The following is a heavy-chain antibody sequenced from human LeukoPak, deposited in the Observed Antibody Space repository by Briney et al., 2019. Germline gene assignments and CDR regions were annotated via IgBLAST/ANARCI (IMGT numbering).Heavy chain of an antibody. V-gene: IGHV1-69*13. J-gene: IGHJ4*02. Sequence: ASVKVSCKASGGTFISYGISWVRQAPGQGLEWMGGIIPIFGTPNYAQKFQGRVTITADESTSTAYMELRSLRSDDTAVYYCARVGLRTTHVDFDYWGQGTPVTVSS. D-gene: IGHD4-11*01. CDR1: GGTFISYG. CDR2: IIPIFGTP. CDR3: ARVGLRTTHVDFDY.